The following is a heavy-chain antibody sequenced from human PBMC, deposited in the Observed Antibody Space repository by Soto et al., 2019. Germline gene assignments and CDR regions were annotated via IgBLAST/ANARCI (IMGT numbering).Heavy chain of an antibody. Sequence: GASVKVSCKASGYTFTSYDINWVRQATGQGLEWMGWMNPNSGNTGYAQKFQGRVTMTRNTSISTAYMELSSLRSEDTAVYYCARGLLPAAMTVLDYWGQGTLVTVSS. CDR3: ARGLLPAAMTVLDY. J-gene: IGHJ4*02. CDR1: GYTFTSYD. V-gene: IGHV1-8*01. CDR2: MNPNSGNT. D-gene: IGHD2-2*01.